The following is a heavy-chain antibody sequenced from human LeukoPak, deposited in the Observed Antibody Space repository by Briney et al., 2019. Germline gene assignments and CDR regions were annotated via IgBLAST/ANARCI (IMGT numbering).Heavy chain of an antibody. Sequence: PSETLSLTCAVYGGSFSGYYWSWIRQPPGKGLEWIGEINHSGSTNYNPSLKSRVTISVDTSKSQFSLKLSSVTAADTAVYYCARSGAARYLTNWGQGTLVTVSS. CDR2: INHSGST. CDR3: ARSGAARYLTN. CDR1: GGSFSGYY. V-gene: IGHV4-34*01. D-gene: IGHD2/OR15-2a*01. J-gene: IGHJ4*02.